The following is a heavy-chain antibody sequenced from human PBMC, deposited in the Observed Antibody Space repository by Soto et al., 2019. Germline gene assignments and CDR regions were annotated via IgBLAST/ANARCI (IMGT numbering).Heavy chain of an antibody. CDR2: IHHSGST. D-gene: IGHD2-21*02. Sequence: SETLSLTCAVSGGSISSCGYSWSWIRQPPGKGLEWIGYIHHSGSTYYNPSLKSRVTISVDRSKNQFSLKLSSVTAADTAVYYCVRGADRYKCGFWGQGTLVTVSS. V-gene: IGHV4-30-2*01. J-gene: IGHJ4*02. CDR1: GGSISSCGYS. CDR3: VRGADRYKCGF.